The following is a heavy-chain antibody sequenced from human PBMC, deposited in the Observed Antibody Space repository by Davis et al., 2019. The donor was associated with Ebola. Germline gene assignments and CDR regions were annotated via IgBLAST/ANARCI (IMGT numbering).Heavy chain of an antibody. V-gene: IGHV3-23*01. D-gene: IGHD3-10*01. Sequence: PGGSLRLSCAASGFTFSSYAMSWVRQAPGKGLEWVSAISGSGGSTYYADSVKGRFTISRDNSKNTLYLQMNSLRAEDTAVYYCAKAGYGSGSYYYFDYWGQGTLVTVSS. CDR3: AKAGYGSGSYYYFDY. CDR1: GFTFSSYA. J-gene: IGHJ4*02. CDR2: ISGSGGST.